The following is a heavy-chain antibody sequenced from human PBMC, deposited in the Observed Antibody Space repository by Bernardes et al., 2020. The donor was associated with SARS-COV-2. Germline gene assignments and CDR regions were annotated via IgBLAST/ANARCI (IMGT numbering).Heavy chain of an antibody. CDR1: GFTFNDYG. CDR2: INWNGDGI. CDR3: ARADEYGDWCFEF. V-gene: IGHV3-20*04. J-gene: IGHJ4*02. Sequence: GGSLRLSCAASGFTFNDYGMHWVRQAPGKGLVWVSRINWNGDGIGCDLSVKGRFTISRDNAKKALYLEMDSLRVEDTAFYYCARADEYGDWCFEFWGLGTLVTVSS. D-gene: IGHD2-21*02.